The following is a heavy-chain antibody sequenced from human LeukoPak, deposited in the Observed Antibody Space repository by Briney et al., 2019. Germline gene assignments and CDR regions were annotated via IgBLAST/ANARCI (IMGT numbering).Heavy chain of an antibody. CDR2: ISFSGSDI. CDR1: GFTFSGFE. D-gene: IGHD6-19*01. V-gene: IGHV3-48*03. Sequence: PGGSLRLSCAASGFTFSGFEMNWVRQAPGKGLEWVSYISFSGSDIYYADSVRGRFTISRDNAKNSLYLQMNSLRVEDTAIYYCARRAVPDYWGQGALVTVSS. J-gene: IGHJ4*02. CDR3: ARRAVPDY.